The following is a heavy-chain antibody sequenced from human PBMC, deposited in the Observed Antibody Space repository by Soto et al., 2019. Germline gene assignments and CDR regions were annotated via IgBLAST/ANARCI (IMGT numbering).Heavy chain of an antibody. D-gene: IGHD5-12*01. Sequence: SVLVSCXDSGYTFTGYYIHWVRQVPGQGLEWMGWINPNSGGTNYAQKFQGWVTMTRDTSISTAYMELSRLRSAETAVYYFAKAPPGYGAPGGCWDPWGRGPLITVSS. CDR3: AKAPPGYGAPGGCWDP. CDR2: INPNSGGT. CDR1: GYTFTGYY. J-gene: IGHJ5*02. V-gene: IGHV1-2*04.